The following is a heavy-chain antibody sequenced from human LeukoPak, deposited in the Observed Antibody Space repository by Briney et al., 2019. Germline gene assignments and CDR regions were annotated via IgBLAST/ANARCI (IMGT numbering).Heavy chain of an antibody. CDR2: IYYSGST. J-gene: IGHJ4*02. Sequence: SETLSLTCTVSGGSISSYYWSWIRQPPGKGLEWIGYIYYSGSTNYNPSLKSRVTISVDTSKNQFSLKLSSVTAADTAVYYCARRTRAAAWLDYWGQGTLVTVSS. CDR3: ARRTRAAAWLDY. V-gene: IGHV4-59*08. D-gene: IGHD6-13*01. CDR1: GGSISSYY.